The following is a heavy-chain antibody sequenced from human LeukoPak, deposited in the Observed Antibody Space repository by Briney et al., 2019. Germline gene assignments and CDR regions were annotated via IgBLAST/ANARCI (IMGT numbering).Heavy chain of an antibody. CDR2: IYYSGST. CDR1: GGSISSHY. CDR3: ARVQAPTDWFDP. J-gene: IGHJ5*02. Sequence: SETLSLTCTVSGGSISSHYWSWIRQPPGKGLEWIGYIYYSGSTNYNPSLKSRVTISVDTSKNQFSLKLSSVTAADTAVYYCARVQAPTDWFDPWGQGTLVTVSS. V-gene: IGHV4-59*11.